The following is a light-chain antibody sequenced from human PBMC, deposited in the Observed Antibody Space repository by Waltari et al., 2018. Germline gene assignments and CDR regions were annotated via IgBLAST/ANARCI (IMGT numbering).Light chain of an antibody. J-gene: IGLJ3*02. Sequence: QSALTQPASVSGSPGPSSTISCTGTSSAVGRYDLVPWYQQHPDNAPKLMVFEDSKRPSEISNRFSGSTSGNTASLTISGLQAEDEADYYCCSYTNSRTWVFGGGTKLTVL. CDR3: CSYTNSRTWV. CDR1: SSAVGRYDL. CDR2: EDS. V-gene: IGLV2-23*01.